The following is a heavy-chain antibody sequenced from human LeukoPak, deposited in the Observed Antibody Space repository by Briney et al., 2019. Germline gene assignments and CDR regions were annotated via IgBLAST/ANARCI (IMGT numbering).Heavy chain of an antibody. Sequence: GGSLRLSCAASGFNFNNYGMHWVRQAPGKGLEWVTFIPSDGNNQYYADSAKGRFTISRDNSRNTLYLQMNGLRVEDTAVYYCVKGTGRGDFWGQGTLVTVSS. CDR1: GFNFNNYG. J-gene: IGHJ4*02. V-gene: IGHV3-30*02. CDR2: IPSDGNNQ. CDR3: VKGTGRGDF. D-gene: IGHD3-10*01.